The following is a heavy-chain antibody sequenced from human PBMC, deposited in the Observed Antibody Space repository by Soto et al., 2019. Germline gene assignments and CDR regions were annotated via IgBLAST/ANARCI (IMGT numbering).Heavy chain of an antibody. J-gene: IGHJ5*02. CDR1: GGYFNDNY. V-gene: IGHV4-34*01. CDR2: ISRSGTT. CDR3: ATSLWFGTQVEL. D-gene: IGHD3-10*01. Sequence: QVQLQQWGAGLLKPSETLSLSCAVYGGYFNDNYYTWFRQPPGKGLERIGAISRSGTTKYIPSLKSRASISFDTSKTQVSLKVTSVTAAETAVYYCATSLWFGTQVELWGQGALVTVSS.